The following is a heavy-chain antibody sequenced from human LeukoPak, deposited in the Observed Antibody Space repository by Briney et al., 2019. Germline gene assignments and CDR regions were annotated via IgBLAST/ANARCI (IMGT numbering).Heavy chain of an antibody. D-gene: IGHD2-8*01. CDR2: IKTDGSST. Sequence: GGSLRPSCAASGFPFSSYWMHWVRQAPGKGLVWVSRIKTDGSSTDYADSVKGRFTISRDNAENTVYLQMNSLRAEDTAVYYCARADDTNGLNWFDPWGQGTLVTVSS. CDR1: GFPFSSYW. V-gene: IGHV3-74*01. J-gene: IGHJ5*02. CDR3: ARADDTNGLNWFDP.